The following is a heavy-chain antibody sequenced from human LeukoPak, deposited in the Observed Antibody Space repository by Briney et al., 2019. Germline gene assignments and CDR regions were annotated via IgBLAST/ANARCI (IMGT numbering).Heavy chain of an antibody. Sequence: SETLSLTCAVYGGSFSGYDWGWIRQPPGKGLEWIGEINHSGSTNYNPSLKSRVTISVDTSKNQFSLKLSSVTAADTAVYYCARRTATTPFDYWGQGTLVTVSS. CDR2: INHSGST. V-gene: IGHV4-34*01. J-gene: IGHJ4*02. D-gene: IGHD4-17*01. CDR3: ARRTATTPFDY. CDR1: GGSFSGYD.